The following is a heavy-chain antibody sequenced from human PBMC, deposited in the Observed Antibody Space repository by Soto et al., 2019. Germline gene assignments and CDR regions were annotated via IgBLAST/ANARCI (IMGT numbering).Heavy chain of an antibody. CDR3: AKAVGDY. J-gene: IGHJ4*02. CDR2: FSGSGGAT. D-gene: IGHD1-26*01. CDR1: GFIASNYA. Sequence: LRLSCAASGFIASNYAMSWVRQAPGKGLEWGSGFSGSGGATFYADSVKGRFTISRDSSKNTIYLQMDLLRADDTAVYYCAKAVGDYWGRGTLVTVSS. V-gene: IGHV3-23*01.